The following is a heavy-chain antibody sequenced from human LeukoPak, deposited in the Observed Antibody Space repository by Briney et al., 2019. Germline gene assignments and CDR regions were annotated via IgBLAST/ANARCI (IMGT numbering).Heavy chain of an antibody. J-gene: IGHJ4*02. CDR1: GFTFSSYA. Sequence: GGSLRLSCAASGFTFSSYAMSWVRQAPGKGLEWVSAISGSGGSTYYADSVKGRFTSSRDNSKNTLYLQMNSLRAEDTAVYYCAKCPYYYGSGSYFDYWGQGTLVTVSS. V-gene: IGHV3-23*01. CDR3: AKCPYYYGSGSYFDY. CDR2: ISGSGGST. D-gene: IGHD3-10*01.